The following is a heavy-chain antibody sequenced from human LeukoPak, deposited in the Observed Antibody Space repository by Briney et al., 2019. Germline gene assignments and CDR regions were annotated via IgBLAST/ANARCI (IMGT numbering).Heavy chain of an antibody. V-gene: IGHV4-39*01. CDR2: IYYSGST. J-gene: IGHJ5*02. CDR3: ARQSSGSYRP. D-gene: IGHD3-10*01. CDR1: GGSISSYY. Sequence: SETLSLTCTVSGGSISSYYWGWIRQPPGKGLEWIGSIYYSGSTYYNPSLKSRVTISVDTSKNQFSLKLSSVTAADTAVYYCARQSSGSYRPWGQGTLVTVSS.